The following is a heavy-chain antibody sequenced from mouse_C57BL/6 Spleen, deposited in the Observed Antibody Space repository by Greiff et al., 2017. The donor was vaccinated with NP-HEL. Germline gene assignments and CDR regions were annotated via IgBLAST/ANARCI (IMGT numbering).Heavy chain of an antibody. D-gene: IGHD1-1*01. Sequence: LQQSGASVKLSCKASGYAFSSYWMTWVKQRPGQGLEWLGQIYPGDGDTNYNGKFKGKATLTADKSSSTAYMQLSSLTSEDSAVYFCAITTLESPFDGRGPGPTLTAS. CDR3: AITTLESPFDG. CDR2: IYPGDGDT. CDR1: GYAFSSYW. V-gene: IGHV1-80*01. J-gene: IGHJ2*01.